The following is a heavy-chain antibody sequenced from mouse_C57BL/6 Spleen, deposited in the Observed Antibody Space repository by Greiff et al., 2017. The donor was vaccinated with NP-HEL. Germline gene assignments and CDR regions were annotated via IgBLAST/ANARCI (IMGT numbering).Heavy chain of an antibody. Sequence: QVQLKESGAELARPGASVKLSCKASGYTFTSYGISWVKQRTGQGLEWIGEIYPRSGNTYYNEKFKGKATLTADKSSSTAYMELRSLTSEDSAVYICARSLYYGSSYGYFGVRGTGATVTVSS. CDR2: IYPRSGNT. CDR3: ARSLYYGSSYGYFGV. V-gene: IGHV1-81*01. CDR1: GYTFTSYG. J-gene: IGHJ1*03. D-gene: IGHD1-1*01.